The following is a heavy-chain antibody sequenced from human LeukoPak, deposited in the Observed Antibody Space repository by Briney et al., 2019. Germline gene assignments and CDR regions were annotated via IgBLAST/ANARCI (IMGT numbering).Heavy chain of an antibody. CDR1: GFTFSNYA. CDR2: ISGRAGSP. D-gene: IGHD3-22*01. V-gene: IGHV3-23*01. Sequence: PGGSLRLSCAASGFTFSNYAMSWVRQVPGEGLEWVSAISGRAGSPYYADSVKGRFTISRDNSKNTLYLQMNSLRAEDTAVYYCAKGGRWDYYDSSHWGQGTIVTVSP. J-gene: IGHJ3*01. CDR3: AKGGRWDYYDSSH.